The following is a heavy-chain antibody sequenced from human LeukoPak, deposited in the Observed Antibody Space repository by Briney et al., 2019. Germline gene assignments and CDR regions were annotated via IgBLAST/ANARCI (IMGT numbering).Heavy chain of an antibody. Sequence: ASVKVSCKASGYTFTSYGISWVRQAPGQGLEWMGWISAYNGNTNYAQKLQGRVTMTTDTSTSTAYTELRSLRSDDTAVYYCARDLKLTQWNAQYYFDYWGQGTLVTVSS. CDR2: ISAYNGNT. J-gene: IGHJ4*02. D-gene: IGHD1-1*01. CDR1: GYTFTSYG. CDR3: ARDLKLTQWNAQYYFDY. V-gene: IGHV1-18*01.